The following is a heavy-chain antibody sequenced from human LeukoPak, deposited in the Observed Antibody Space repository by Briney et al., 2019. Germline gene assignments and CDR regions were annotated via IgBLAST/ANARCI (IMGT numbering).Heavy chain of an antibody. CDR3: ARDRGRGVQLERRGAFDI. J-gene: IGHJ3*02. Sequence: NPGGSLRLSCAASGFTFSSYSMNWVRQAPGKGLEWVSSISSSSSYIYYADSVKGRFTISRDNAKNSLYLQMNSLRAEDTAVYYCARDRGRGVQLERRGAFDIWGQGTMVTVSS. CDR2: ISSSSSYI. D-gene: IGHD1-1*01. V-gene: IGHV3-21*01. CDR1: GFTFSSYS.